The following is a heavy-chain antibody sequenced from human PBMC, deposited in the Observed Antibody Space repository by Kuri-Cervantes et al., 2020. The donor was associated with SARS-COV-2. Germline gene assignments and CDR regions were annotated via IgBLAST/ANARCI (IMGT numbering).Heavy chain of an antibody. CDR1: GGSFSGYY. J-gene: IGHJ3*02. CDR3: ARATTRASGMFDAIHI. D-gene: IGHD1-14*01. V-gene: IGHV4-34*01. Sequence: ESLKISCAVYGGSFSGYYWSWIRQPPGKGLEWIGEINHSGSTNYNPSLKSRVTISVDTSKNQFSLKLSSVTAADTAVYYCARATTRASGMFDAIHIWGQGTMVTVSS. CDR2: INHSGST.